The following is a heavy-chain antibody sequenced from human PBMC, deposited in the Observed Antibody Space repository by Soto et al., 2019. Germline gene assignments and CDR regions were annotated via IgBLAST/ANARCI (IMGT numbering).Heavy chain of an antibody. CDR1: GFTVSSYA. D-gene: IGHD5-18*01. V-gene: IGHV3-23*01. CDR2: ISGSGGST. J-gene: IGHJ6*02. Sequence: EVQLLESGGGLVQPGGSLRLSCAASGFTVSSYAMSWVRQAPGKGLEWVSGISGSGGSTYYADSVKGRFTISRDNSKDTPYLQTNSLRAEDTAVYYCAKERGYNYGYDAMDVWGQGTTVTVSS. CDR3: AKERGYNYGYDAMDV.